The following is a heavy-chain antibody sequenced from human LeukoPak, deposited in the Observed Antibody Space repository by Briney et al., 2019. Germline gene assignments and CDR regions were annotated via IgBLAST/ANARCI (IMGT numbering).Heavy chain of an antibody. CDR1: GFTFSSYA. V-gene: IGHV3-23*01. J-gene: IGHJ3*02. Sequence: PGGSLRLSCAASGFTFSSYAMSWVRQAPGKGLEWVSAISGSGGSTYYADSVKGRFTISRDNSKNTLYLQMNSLRAEDTAVYYSAKDGGRGYYDFWSGVGPIDAFDIWGQGTMVTVSS. CDR3: AKDGGRGYYDFWSGVGPIDAFDI. CDR2: ISGSGGST. D-gene: IGHD3-3*01.